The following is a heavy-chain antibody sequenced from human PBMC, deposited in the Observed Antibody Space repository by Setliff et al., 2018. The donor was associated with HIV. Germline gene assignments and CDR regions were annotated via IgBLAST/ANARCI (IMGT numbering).Heavy chain of an antibody. CDR1: GHTLTELS. CDR2: FDPEVAET. Sequence: ASVKVSCKVSGHTLTELSMHWVRQAPGKGLEWMGGFDPEVAETIYAQNFQGRVTMTEDTSTDTAYMELSSLRSEDTAFYYCAKGLVIFGALSDWVLDYWGQGTLVTVSS. CDR3: AKGLVIFGALSDWVLDY. V-gene: IGHV1-24*01. J-gene: IGHJ4*01. D-gene: IGHD3-3*02.